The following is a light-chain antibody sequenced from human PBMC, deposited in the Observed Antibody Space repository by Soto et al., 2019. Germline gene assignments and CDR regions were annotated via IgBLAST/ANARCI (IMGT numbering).Light chain of an antibody. Sequence: QSALTQPRSVSGSPGQSVTLSCPGTSSDVGGYDYVSWYQHHPGKVPKLIIYEVSKRPSGVSHRFSGSKSGNTASLTISGLQAEDEADYYCSSYTGSSALVFGGGTKVTVL. V-gene: IGLV2-14*01. CDR3: SSYTGSSALV. J-gene: IGLJ2*01. CDR1: SSDVGGYDY. CDR2: EVS.